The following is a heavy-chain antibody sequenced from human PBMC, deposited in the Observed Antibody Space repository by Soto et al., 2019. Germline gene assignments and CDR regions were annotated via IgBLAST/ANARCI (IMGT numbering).Heavy chain of an antibody. CDR2: IYYSGST. CDR3: ARLAVGDYALDY. Sequence: LSLTCTVSGGSISSGGYYWSWIRQHPGKGLEWIGYIYYSGSTYYNPSLKSRVTISVDTSKNQFSLKLSSVTAADTAVYYCARLAVGDYALDYWGQGTLVTVSS. V-gene: IGHV4-31*03. CDR1: GGSISSGGYY. D-gene: IGHD2-21*02. J-gene: IGHJ4*02.